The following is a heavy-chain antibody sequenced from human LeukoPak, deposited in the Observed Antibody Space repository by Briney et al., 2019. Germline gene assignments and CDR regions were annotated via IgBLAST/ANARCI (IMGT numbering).Heavy chain of an antibody. Sequence: MSGGSLRLSCTTSGFTFSHYEMNWVRQAPGKGLEWVGRIKSKTDGGTTDYAAPVKGRFTISRDDSKNTLYLQMNSLKTEDTAVYYCTTDLGRVYDILTGYYRRGDYWGQGTLVTVSS. CDR2: IKSKTDGGTT. V-gene: IGHV3-15*01. D-gene: IGHD3-9*01. J-gene: IGHJ4*02. CDR1: GFTFSHYE. CDR3: TTDLGRVYDILTGYYRRGDY.